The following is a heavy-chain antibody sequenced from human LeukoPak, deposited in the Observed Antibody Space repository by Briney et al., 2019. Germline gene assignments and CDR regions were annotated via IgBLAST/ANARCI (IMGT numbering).Heavy chain of an antibody. CDR2: ISSSSSYI. J-gene: IGHJ5*02. CDR1: GFPFSSYS. D-gene: IGHD2-2*01. Sequence: GGSLLLSCAASGFPFSSYSMNWVRPAPGEGLEWVSSISSSSSYIYYADSVKGRFTISRDNAKNSLYLQMNSLRAEDTAVYYCASAMRTAWGQGTLVTVSS. CDR3: ASAMRTA. V-gene: IGHV3-21*01.